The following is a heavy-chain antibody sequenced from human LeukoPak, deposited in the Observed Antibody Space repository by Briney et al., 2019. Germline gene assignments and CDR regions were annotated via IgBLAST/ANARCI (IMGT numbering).Heavy chain of an antibody. CDR2: ISSSSSYI. Sequence: PGGFLRLSCAASGFTFSSYSMNWVRQAPGKRLEWVSSISSSSSYIYYADSVKGRFTISRDNAKNSLYLQMNSLRAEDTAVYYCARHNWDPRSYYYYYMDVWGKGTTVTVSS. J-gene: IGHJ6*03. V-gene: IGHV3-21*01. D-gene: IGHD1-20*01. CDR1: GFTFSSYS. CDR3: ARHNWDPRSYYYYYMDV.